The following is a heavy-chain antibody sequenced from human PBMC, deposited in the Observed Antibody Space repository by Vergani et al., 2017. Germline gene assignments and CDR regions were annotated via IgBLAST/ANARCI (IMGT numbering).Heavy chain of an antibody. CDR2: INPSGGST. J-gene: IGHJ4*02. D-gene: IGHD6-13*01. CDR3: ARHRRISSSWFDY. CDR1: GYTFTSYY. Sequence: QVQLVQSGAEVKKPGASVKVSCKASGYTFTSYYMHWVRQAPGQGLEWMGIINPSGGSTSYAQKFQGRVTISADKSISTAYLQWSSLKASDTAMYYCARHRRISSSWFDYWGQGTLVTVSS. V-gene: IGHV1-46*01.